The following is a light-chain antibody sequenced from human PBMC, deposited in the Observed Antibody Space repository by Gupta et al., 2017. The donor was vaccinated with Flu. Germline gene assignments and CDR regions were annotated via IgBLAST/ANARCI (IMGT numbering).Light chain of an antibody. J-gene: IGLJ2*01. CDR3: SSDTIRYTVL. CDR1: SSDVGGYNY. Sequence: QSALTQPASVSGSPGPSITISCTGTSSDVGGYNYLSWYQQHPGEAPKLMIYEVSKRPSGVSNRFSGSKSGNTASLTISERQAEDEADYYCSSDTIRYTVLFGGGTKLTVL. V-gene: IGLV2-14*01. CDR2: EVS.